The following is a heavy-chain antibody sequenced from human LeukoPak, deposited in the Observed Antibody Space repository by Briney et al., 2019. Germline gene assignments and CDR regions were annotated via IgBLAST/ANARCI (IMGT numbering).Heavy chain of an antibody. J-gene: IGHJ4*02. CDR3: AYDSSGYFDY. D-gene: IGHD3-22*01. CDR1: GFTFSSYG. CDR2: ISYDGNNK. V-gene: IGHV3-30*18. Sequence: GGSLRLSCAASGFTFSSYGMHWVRQAPGKGLEWVAVISYDGNNKYYADSVKGRFTISRDNSKNTLYLQMNSLRAEDTAVYYCAYDSSGYFDYWGQGTLVTVSS.